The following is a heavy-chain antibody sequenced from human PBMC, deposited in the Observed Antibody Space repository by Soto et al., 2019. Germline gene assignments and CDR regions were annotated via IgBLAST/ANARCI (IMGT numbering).Heavy chain of an antibody. V-gene: IGHV4-4*02. CDR1: GGSISSSNW. J-gene: IGHJ6*02. Sequence: QVQLQESGPGLVKPSGTLSLTCAVSGGSISSSNWWSWVRQPPGKGLEWIGEIYHSGSTNYNPSLQSRVTISVDKSKNRLSLTLSSVTAADTAVYYCARKGLGYCSGGSCYSFVYYYGMDVWGQGTTVTVSS. D-gene: IGHD2-15*01. CDR3: ARKGLGYCSGGSCYSFVYYYGMDV. CDR2: IYHSGST.